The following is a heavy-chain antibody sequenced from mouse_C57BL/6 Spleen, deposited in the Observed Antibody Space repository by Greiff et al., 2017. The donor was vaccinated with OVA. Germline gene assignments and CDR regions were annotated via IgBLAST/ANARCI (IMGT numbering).Heavy chain of an antibody. CDR1: GYTFTSYW. V-gene: IGHV1-69*01. CDR3: ARYDSSGYGDY. J-gene: IGHJ2*01. D-gene: IGHD3-2*02. CDR2: IDPSDSYT. Sequence: VQLQQPGAELVMPGASVKLSCKASGYTFTSYWMHWVKQRPGQGLEWIGEIDPSDSYTNYNQKFKGKSTLTVDKSSSTAYMQLSSLTSEDSAVYYCARYDSSGYGDYWGQGTTLTVSS.